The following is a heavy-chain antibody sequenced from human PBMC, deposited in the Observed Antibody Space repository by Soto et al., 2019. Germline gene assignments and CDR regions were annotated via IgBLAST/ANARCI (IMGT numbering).Heavy chain of an antibody. CDR1: GGSISSYY. V-gene: IGHV4-59*01. Sequence: SETLSLTCTVSGGSISSYYWSWIRQPPGKGLEWIGYIYYSGSTNYNPSLKSRVTISVDTSKNQFSLKLSSVTAADTAVYYCARDGGRHSGGIDYWGQGTLVTVSS. J-gene: IGHJ4*02. CDR3: ARDGGRHSGGIDY. D-gene: IGHD1-26*01. CDR2: IYYSGST.